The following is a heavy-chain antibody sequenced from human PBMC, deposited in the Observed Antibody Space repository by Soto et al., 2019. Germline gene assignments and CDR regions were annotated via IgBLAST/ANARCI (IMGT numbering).Heavy chain of an antibody. Sequence: VSCKASGFTFTISAMQWVRQARGQRLERIGWIVVGSGNTNYAQKFQERVTITRDMSTSTAYMELSSLRSEDTAVYYCAXRGALYCSGGSCYGGSDYWGQGTLVTVSS. D-gene: IGHD2-15*01. J-gene: IGHJ4*02. V-gene: IGHV1-58*02. CDR1: GFTFTISA. CDR3: AXRGALYCSGGSCYGGSDY. CDR2: IVVGSGNT.